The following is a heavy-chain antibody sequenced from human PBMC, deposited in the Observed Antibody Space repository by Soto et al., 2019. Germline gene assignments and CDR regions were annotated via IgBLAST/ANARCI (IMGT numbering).Heavy chain of an antibody. Sequence: GASVKVSCKASGFTFTSSAVQWVRQARGQRLEWIGWIVVGSGNTNYAQKFQERVTITRDMSTSTAYMELSSLRSEDTAVYYCVAPGYSSSWYDRLYYYYYYGMDVWGQGTTVTVSS. CDR3: VAPGYSSSWYDRLYYYYYYGMDV. CDR1: GFTFTSSA. V-gene: IGHV1-58*01. D-gene: IGHD6-13*01. CDR2: IVVGSGNT. J-gene: IGHJ6*02.